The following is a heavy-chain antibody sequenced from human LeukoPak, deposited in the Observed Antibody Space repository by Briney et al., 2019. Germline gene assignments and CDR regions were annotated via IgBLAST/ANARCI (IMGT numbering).Heavy chain of an antibody. CDR3: VKEYRPPRDY. V-gene: IGHV3-64*05. J-gene: IGHJ4*02. CDR2: ISSKGCST. Sequence: PGGSLRLSCSASGFTFSSYAMHGVREAPGEGLEYVSAISSKGCSTYYGDSVKGRFTISRDNPKNAVYVQISSLRAEDTAVYYCVKEYRPPRDYWGQGTLVSVSS. CDR1: GFTFSSYA. D-gene: IGHD1-26*01.